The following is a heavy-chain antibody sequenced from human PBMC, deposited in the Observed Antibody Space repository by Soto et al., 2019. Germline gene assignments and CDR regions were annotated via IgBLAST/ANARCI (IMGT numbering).Heavy chain of an antibody. J-gene: IGHJ3*02. CDR1: GGSISSGGYY. V-gene: IGHV4-31*03. D-gene: IGHD4-17*01. Sequence: SETLSLTCTVSGGSISSGGYYWSWIRQHPGKGLEWIGYIYYSGSTYYNPSLKSRVTISVDTSKNQFSLKLSSVTAADTAVYYCARFLEIGYGDYRDAFDIWGQGTMVTVSS. CDR2: IYYSGST. CDR3: ARFLEIGYGDYRDAFDI.